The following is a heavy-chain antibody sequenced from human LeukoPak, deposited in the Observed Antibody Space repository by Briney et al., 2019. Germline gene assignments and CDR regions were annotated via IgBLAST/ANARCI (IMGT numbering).Heavy chain of an antibody. Sequence: TGGSLRLSCAGSDFSFITYAMSWVRQAPGKGLEWVSSITGRGDATYYADSVKGRFTISRDNAKNSLYLQMNSLRAEDTAVYYCAELGITMIGGVWGKGTTVTISS. D-gene: IGHD3-10*02. V-gene: IGHV3-23*01. CDR2: ITGRGDAT. J-gene: IGHJ6*04. CDR3: AELGITMIGGV. CDR1: DFSFITYA.